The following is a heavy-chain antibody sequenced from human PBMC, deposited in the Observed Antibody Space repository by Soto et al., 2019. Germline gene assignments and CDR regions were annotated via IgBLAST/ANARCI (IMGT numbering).Heavy chain of an antibody. CDR3: ARAGGRVGWFAP. Sequence: TLSLTCAVSGGSSSRGGYSWIWIRQPPGKGLEWIGYIYHSGSTYYNPSLKSRVTISVDRSKNQFSLKLSSVTAADTAVYYCARAGGRVGWFAPWGQGTLVTVSS. CDR1: GGSSSRGGYS. D-gene: IGHD2-15*01. J-gene: IGHJ5*02. CDR2: IYHSGST. V-gene: IGHV4-30-2*01.